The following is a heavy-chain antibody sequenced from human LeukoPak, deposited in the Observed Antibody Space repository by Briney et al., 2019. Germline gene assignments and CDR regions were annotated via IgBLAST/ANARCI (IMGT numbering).Heavy chain of an antibody. D-gene: IGHD2-2*01. CDR2: FNHSGST. V-gene: IGHV4-34*01. J-gene: IGHJ4*02. CDR1: VGSFSVYY. CDR3: ARAAGVVPAANRAMGDYFDY. Sequence: SETLSLTCAVYVGSFSVYYGSWIRQPPGKGLEWIGEFNHSGSTNYNPSLNSRVTISVDTSKNQFSLKLSSVTAADTAVYYCARAAGVVPAANRAMGDYFDYWGQGTLVTVSS.